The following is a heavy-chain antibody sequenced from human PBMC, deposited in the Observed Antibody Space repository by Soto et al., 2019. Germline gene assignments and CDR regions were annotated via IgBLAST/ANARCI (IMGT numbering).Heavy chain of an antibody. V-gene: IGHV3-33*06. Sequence: GGSLRLSCAASGFTFSSYGMHWVRQAPGKWLEWVAVIWYDGSNKYYADSVKGRFTISRDNSKNTLYLQMNSLRAEDTAVYYCAKDLASGNRFAMVRGVIKADYGMDVWGQGTTVTVSS. CDR2: IWYDGSNK. CDR1: GFTFSSYG. J-gene: IGHJ6*02. D-gene: IGHD3-10*01. CDR3: AKDLASGNRFAMVRGVIKADYGMDV.